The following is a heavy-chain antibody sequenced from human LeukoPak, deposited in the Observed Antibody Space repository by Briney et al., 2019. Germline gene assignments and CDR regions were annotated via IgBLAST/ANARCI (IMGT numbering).Heavy chain of an antibody. D-gene: IGHD6-25*01. CDR2: ISASGSS. J-gene: IGHJ5*02. V-gene: IGHV4-4*07. Sequence: PSETPSLTCSVSGGSVSSYYWSWIRQPAGKGLEWIGRISASGSSNYNPSLRSRVIMSVDTPKNQFSLNLSSVTAADTAVYYCATEGGGPRWLDPWGQGTLVTVSS. CDR3: ATEGGGPRWLDP. CDR1: GGSVSSYY.